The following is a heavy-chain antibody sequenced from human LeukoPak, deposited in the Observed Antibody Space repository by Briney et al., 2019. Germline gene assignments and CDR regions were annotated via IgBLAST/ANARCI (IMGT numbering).Heavy chain of an antibody. J-gene: IGHJ4*02. D-gene: IGHD2-15*01. V-gene: IGHV3-21*01. CDR1: GFTFSSHS. Sequence: GGSLRLSCAASGFTFSSHSMNWVRQAPGKGLEWVSSISSSSSYIYYADSVKGRFTISRDNAKNSLYLQMNSLRAEDTAVYYCARGPEDIVVVVAADFDYWGQGTLVTVSS. CDR3: ARGPEDIVVVVAADFDY. CDR2: ISSSSSYI.